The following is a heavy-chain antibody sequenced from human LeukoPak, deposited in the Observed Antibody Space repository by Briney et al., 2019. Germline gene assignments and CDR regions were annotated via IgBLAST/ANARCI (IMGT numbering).Heavy chain of an antibody. CDR1: GGTFSSYA. CDR3: ARLGYCSGGSCYSAALDY. V-gene: IGHV1-69*13. CDR2: IIPIFGTA. Sequence: SVKVSCKASGGTFSSYAISWVRQAPGQGLEWMGGIIPIFGTANYAQKFQGRVTITADGSTSTAYMELSSLRSEDTAVYYCARLGYCSGGSCYSAALDYWGQGTLVTVSS. D-gene: IGHD2-15*01. J-gene: IGHJ4*02.